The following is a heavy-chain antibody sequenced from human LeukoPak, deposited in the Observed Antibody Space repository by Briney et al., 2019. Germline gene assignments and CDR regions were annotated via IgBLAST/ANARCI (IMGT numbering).Heavy chain of an antibody. CDR1: EFAFSNYW. Sequence: GGSLRLSRVASEFAFSNYWMSWVRHAPGRGLEWVANIKQDGSEKYYVDSVKGRFTISRDNAKNSLYLQMNSLRAEDTAVYYCTGGFGWGQGTMVTVSS. J-gene: IGHJ3*01. V-gene: IGHV3-7*02. CDR3: TGGFG. CDR2: IKQDGSEK. D-gene: IGHD2-8*02.